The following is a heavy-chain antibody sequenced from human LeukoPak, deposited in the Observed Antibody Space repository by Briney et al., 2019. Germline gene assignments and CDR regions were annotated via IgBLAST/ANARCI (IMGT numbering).Heavy chain of an antibody. CDR1: GNYW. Sequence: GGSLRLSCAASGNYWMHWVRQAPGKGLVWVSHINSDGSWTGYADSVKGRFTTSKDNAKNTVYLQMNNLRAEDTAVYYCVSFYETYWGRGTLVTVS. CDR3: VSFYETY. V-gene: IGHV3-74*01. CDR2: INSDGSWT. J-gene: IGHJ4*02. D-gene: IGHD2-2*01.